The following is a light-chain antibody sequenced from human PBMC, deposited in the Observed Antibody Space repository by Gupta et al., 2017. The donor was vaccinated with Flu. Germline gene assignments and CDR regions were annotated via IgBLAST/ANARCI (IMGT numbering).Light chain of an antibody. J-gene: IGKJ4*01. CDR1: QSISTW. CDR3: QKHNRYPFT. V-gene: IGKV1-5*03. CDR2: KAS. Sequence: TITCRASQSISTWLAWYQQKPGKAPKLLIYKASTLQTGVPSRFSGSGSGTDFTLTINNLQPEDFATYYCQKHNRYPFTFGPGTKVEIK.